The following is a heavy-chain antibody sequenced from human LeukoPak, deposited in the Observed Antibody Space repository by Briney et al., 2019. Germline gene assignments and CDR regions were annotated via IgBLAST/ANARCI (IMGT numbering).Heavy chain of an antibody. CDR3: ATKNPDCSSTSCYYYYGMDV. CDR2: FDLEDGET. V-gene: IGHV1-24*01. Sequence: ASVKVSCKVSGYTLTELSMHWVRQAPGKGLEWMGGFDLEDGETIYAQKFQGRVTMTEDTSTDTAYMELSSLRSEDTAVYYCATKNPDCSSTSCYYYYGMDVWGQGTTVTVSS. D-gene: IGHD2-2*01. CDR1: GYTLTELS. J-gene: IGHJ6*02.